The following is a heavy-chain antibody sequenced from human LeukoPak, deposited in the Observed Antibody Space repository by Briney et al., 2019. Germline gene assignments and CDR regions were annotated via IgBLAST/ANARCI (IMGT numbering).Heavy chain of an antibody. J-gene: IGHJ4*02. CDR1: GFTFSSYA. CDR3: ARSTYYDSSGYYLKLGYYFDY. Sequence: PGGSLRLSCAASGFTFSSYAMHWVRQAPGKGLEWVAVISYDGSNKYYADSVKGRFTISRDNSKNTLYLQMNSLRAEDTAVYYCARSTYYDSSGYYLKLGYYFDYWGQGTLVTVSS. CDR2: ISYDGSNK. V-gene: IGHV3-30*04. D-gene: IGHD3-22*01.